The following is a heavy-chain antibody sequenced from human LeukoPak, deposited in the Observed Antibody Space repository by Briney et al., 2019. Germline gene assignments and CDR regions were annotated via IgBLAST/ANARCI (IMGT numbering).Heavy chain of an antibody. V-gene: IGHV4-34*01. CDR2: INHSGSA. Sequence: SSGTLSLTCAVYGGSFSGYYWSWIRQPPGKGLEWIGEINHSGSANYNPSLKSRVTISVDTSKNQFSLKLSSVTAADTAVYYCARGSVFDYWGQGTLVTVSS. CDR3: ARGSVFDY. CDR1: GGSFSGYY. J-gene: IGHJ4*02.